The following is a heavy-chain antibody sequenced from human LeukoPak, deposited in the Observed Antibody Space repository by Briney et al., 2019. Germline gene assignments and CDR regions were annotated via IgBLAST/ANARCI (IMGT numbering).Heavy chain of an antibody. J-gene: IGHJ4*02. D-gene: IGHD3-22*01. V-gene: IGHV1-69*04. CDR2: IIPILGIA. Sequence: SVKVSCKASGGTFSSYAISWVRQAPGQGLEWMGRIIPILGIANYAQKFQGRVTITADKSTSTAYMELSSLRSEDTAVYYCARDNYYDSGGYPAPFDYWGQGTLVTVSS. CDR3: ARDNYYDSGGYPAPFDY. CDR1: GGTFSSYA.